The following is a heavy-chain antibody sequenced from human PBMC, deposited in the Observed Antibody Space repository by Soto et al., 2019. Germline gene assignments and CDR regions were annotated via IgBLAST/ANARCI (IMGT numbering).Heavy chain of an antibody. CDR1: GFTFTSSA. CDR3: LAFLSGRPY. J-gene: IGHJ4*02. CDR2: IVVGSGDT. D-gene: IGHD1-1*01. V-gene: IGHV1-58*01. Sequence: SVKVSCKASGFTFTSSAVQWVRQARGQRLEWIGWIVVGSGDTHSAQKFQERVTITRDMSTSTAYIELSSLRSEDTAVYYCLAFLSGRPYWGQGTLVT.